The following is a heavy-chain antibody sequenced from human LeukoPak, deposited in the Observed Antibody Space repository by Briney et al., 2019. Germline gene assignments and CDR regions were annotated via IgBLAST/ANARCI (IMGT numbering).Heavy chain of an antibody. CDR1: GGTFSSYA. V-gene: IGHV1-69*04. Sequence: SVKVSCKASGGTFSSYAISWVRQAPGQGLEWIGRIIPIFGIANYAQKFQSRVTITADKSTSTAYMELSSLRSEDTAVYYCARDSASSSGWFDYWGQGTLVTVSS. J-gene: IGHJ4*02. CDR2: IIPIFGIA. D-gene: IGHD6-19*01. CDR3: ARDSASSSGWFDY.